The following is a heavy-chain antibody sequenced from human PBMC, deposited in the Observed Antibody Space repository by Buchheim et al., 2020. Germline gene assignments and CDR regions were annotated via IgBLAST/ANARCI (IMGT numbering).Heavy chain of an antibody. CDR3: AHSSGVAGHILTGYYTYGMDV. CDR2: IYWNDNK. V-gene: IGHV2-5*01. D-gene: IGHD3-9*01. Sequence: QITLKESGPALIKPTQTLTLTCSFSGFSLSTREVGVGWVRRPPGKALEWLALIYWNDNKHYSPSLKSRLTITKDTSQNQVVLTLTNVDPVDTATYYCAHSSGVAGHILTGYYTYGMDVWGQGT. J-gene: IGHJ6*02. CDR1: GFSLSTREVG.